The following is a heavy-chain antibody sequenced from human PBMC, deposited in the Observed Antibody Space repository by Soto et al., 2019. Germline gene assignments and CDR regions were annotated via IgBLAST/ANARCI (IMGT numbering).Heavy chain of an antibody. V-gene: IGHV1-18*01. CDR3: ARGGDADNSRGKVSRSGLDV. J-gene: IGHJ6*02. CDR2: ISPYNDYT. D-gene: IGHD3-16*01. Sequence: QVQLAQSANEVKKPGASVRVSCKAAGYTFIRYGIAWVRQAPGQGLEWMGWISPYNDYTVYAQKFQGRVSMTADTSTRTLHMSLRGLKSDATAVYYCARGGDADNSRGKVSRSGLDVWGQGPSVSVSS. CDR1: GYTFIRYG.